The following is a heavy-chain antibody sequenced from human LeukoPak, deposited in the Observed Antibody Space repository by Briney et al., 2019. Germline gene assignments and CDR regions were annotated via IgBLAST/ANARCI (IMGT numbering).Heavy chain of an antibody. V-gene: IGHV3-53*01. D-gene: IGHD4-17*01. J-gene: IGHJ5*02. CDR3: ARTVYYGDKDWFDP. CDR1: GFTVSSNY. CDR2: IYSGGRT. Sequence: GGSPRLSCAASGFTVSSNYMSWVRQAPGKGLEWVSIIYSGGRTYYADSVKGRFTISRDNSNNTLYLQMNSLRAEDTAVYYCARTVYYGDKDWFDPWGQGTLVTVSS.